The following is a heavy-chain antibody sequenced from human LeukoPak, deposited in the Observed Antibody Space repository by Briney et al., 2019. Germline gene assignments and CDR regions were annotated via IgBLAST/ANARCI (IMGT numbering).Heavy chain of an antibody. Sequence: GGSLRLSCAASGFTFHHYAIHWVRQVPGKGLEWVSGISWNSGSIGYADSVKGRFTISRDNAKNSVYLQMNSLRAEDTALYYCAKDKAPLYTGYDWDLDFWGQGTLVTVSS. D-gene: IGHD5-12*01. CDR1: GFTFHHYA. CDR2: ISWNSGSI. CDR3: AKDKAPLYTGYDWDLDF. V-gene: IGHV3-9*01. J-gene: IGHJ4*02.